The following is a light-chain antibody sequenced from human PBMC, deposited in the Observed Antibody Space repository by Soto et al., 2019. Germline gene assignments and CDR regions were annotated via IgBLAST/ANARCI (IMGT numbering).Light chain of an antibody. J-gene: IGLJ2*01. V-gene: IGLV1-40*01. CDR3: QSYDISLSVSVI. CDR1: SSNIGAGYD. Sequence: QSVLTQPPSGSGAPGQRVTISCTGSSSNIGAGYDVQWYQQLPGAAPKLLIFGNSNRPSGVPDRFSGSRSGTSASLAITGLQAEDEADYFCQSYDISLSVSVIFGGGTQLTVL. CDR2: GNS.